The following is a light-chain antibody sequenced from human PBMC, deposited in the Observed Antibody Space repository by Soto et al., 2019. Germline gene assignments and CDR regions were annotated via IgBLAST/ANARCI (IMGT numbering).Light chain of an antibody. CDR2: EVS. CDR3: CSFTTSSTLV. CDR1: SSDIGAYNH. J-gene: IGLJ1*01. Sequence: QSALTQPASVSGSPGQSITISCTGTSSDIGAYNHVSWYQQNPGKAPQLLIYEVSNRPSGLSNRSSASKSGNAASLTISGLKAEDEADYFCCSFTTSSTLVFRTGTKLTVL. V-gene: IGLV2-14*01.